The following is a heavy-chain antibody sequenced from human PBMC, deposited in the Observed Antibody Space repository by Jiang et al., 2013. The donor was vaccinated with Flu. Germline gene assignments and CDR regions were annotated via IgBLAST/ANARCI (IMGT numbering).Heavy chain of an antibody. D-gene: IGHD1-14*01. CDR3: ARWDMSTLWNQFDS. V-gene: IGHV4-59*11. Sequence: GSGLVKPSETLSLTCTVSGGSISSHYWSWIRQPPGKGLEWMGYIYYSGSTNYNPSLKSRVTISVDTSKSQFSLKLSSVTAADTAVYYCARWDMSTLWNQFDSWGQGTLVTVSS. CDR2: IYYSGST. J-gene: IGHJ4*02. CDR1: GGSISSHY.